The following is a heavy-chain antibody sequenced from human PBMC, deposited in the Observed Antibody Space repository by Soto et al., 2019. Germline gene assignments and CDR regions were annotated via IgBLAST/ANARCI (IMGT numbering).Heavy chain of an antibody. CDR2: ICNSGTT. D-gene: IGHD5-12*01. CDR3: ALGGYSGSLRSYYFDY. V-gene: IGHV4-59*12. CDR1: GGSIRSYC. Sequence: PSETLSLTCTVSGGSIRSYCWTWIRQPPGEGLEWIGCICNSGTTNYNPSLKSRVTISIDTPKNQFSLRLSSVTAADTAVYYCALGGYSGSLRSYYFDYWGQGTLVTVSS. J-gene: IGHJ4*02.